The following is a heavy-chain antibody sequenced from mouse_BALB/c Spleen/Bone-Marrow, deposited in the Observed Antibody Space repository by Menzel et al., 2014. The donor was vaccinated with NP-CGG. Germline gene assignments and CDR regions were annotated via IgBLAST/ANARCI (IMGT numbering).Heavy chain of an antibody. J-gene: IGHJ4*01. CDR3: ARDEDYAMDY. CDR1: GFTFSSFG. CDR2: ISSGSSTI. V-gene: IGHV5-17*02. Sequence: EVMLVESGGGLVRPGGSRKLSCAASGFTFSSFGMHWVRQAPEKGLEWVAYISSGSSTIHYADTEKGRFTISRDNPKNTLFLQMTSLRSEDTAMYYCARDEDYAMDYWGQGTSVTVSS.